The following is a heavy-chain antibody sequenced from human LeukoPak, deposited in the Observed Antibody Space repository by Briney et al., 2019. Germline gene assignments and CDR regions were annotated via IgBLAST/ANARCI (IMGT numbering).Heavy chain of an antibody. Sequence: ASVKVSCKASGYTFTGYYMHWVRQAPGQGLEWMGWINPNSGGTNYAQKLQGRVTMTTDTSTSTAYMELRSLRSDDTAVYYCARDFQPSWFGELGGVAFDYWGQGTLVTVSS. CDR1: GYTFTGYY. J-gene: IGHJ4*02. D-gene: IGHD3-10*01. CDR3: ARDFQPSWFGELGGVAFDY. V-gene: IGHV1-2*02. CDR2: INPNSGGT.